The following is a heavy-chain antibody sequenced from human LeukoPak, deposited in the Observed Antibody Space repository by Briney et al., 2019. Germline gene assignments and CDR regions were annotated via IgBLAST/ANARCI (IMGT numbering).Heavy chain of an antibody. D-gene: IGHD3-16*01. Sequence: SVKVSCKASGGTFSSYAISWVRQAPGQGLEWVGGIIPIFGTANYAQKFQGRVTITPDESTSTAYMELSSLRSEDTAVYYCARNEGEYYYYYMDVWGKGTTVTVSS. CDR3: ARNEGEYYYYYMDV. V-gene: IGHV1-69*13. J-gene: IGHJ6*03. CDR1: GGTFSSYA. CDR2: IIPIFGTA.